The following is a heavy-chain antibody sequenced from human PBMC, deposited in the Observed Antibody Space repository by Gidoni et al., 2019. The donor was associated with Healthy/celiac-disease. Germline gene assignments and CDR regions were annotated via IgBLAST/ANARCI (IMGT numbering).Heavy chain of an antibody. V-gene: IGHV4-39*01. D-gene: IGHD4-17*01. CDR1: GGSISSSSYY. CDR3: ARHRVTVTFLSNYYYGMDV. CDR2: IYYSGST. Sequence: QLQLQESGPGLVQPSETLSLTCTVSGGSISSSSYYWGWIRQPPGKGLEWIGSIYYSGSTYYNPSLKSRVTIYVDTSKNQFSLKLSSVTAADTAVYYCARHRVTVTFLSNYYYGMDVWGQGTTVTVSS. J-gene: IGHJ6*02.